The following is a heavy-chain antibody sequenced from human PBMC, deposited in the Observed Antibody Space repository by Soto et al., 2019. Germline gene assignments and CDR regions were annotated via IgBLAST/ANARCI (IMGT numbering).Heavy chain of an antibody. V-gene: IGHV4-31*11. D-gene: IGHD3-10*01. Sequence: KPSETLSLTCAVSGGSISSGGYYWSWIRQHPGKGLEWIGYIYYSGSTYYNPSLKSRVTISVDTSKNQFSLKLSSVTAADTAVYYCARRATYYYSAFDIWGQGTMVTVSS. CDR2: IYYSGST. CDR3: ARRATYYYSAFDI. CDR1: GGSISSGGYY. J-gene: IGHJ3*02.